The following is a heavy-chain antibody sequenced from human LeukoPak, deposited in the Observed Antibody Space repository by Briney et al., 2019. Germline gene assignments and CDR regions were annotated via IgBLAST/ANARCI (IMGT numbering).Heavy chain of an antibody. CDR3: ARGDYGDYVGYFDL. CDR2: IYYSGST. J-gene: IGHJ2*01. Sequence: SETLSLTCTVSGGSISSYYWSWIRQPPGKGLEWIGYIYYSGSTNYNPSLKSRVTISVDTSKNQFSLKLSSVPAADTAVYYCARGDYGDYVGYFDLWGRGTLVTVSS. V-gene: IGHV4-59*01. CDR1: GGSISSYY. D-gene: IGHD4-17*01.